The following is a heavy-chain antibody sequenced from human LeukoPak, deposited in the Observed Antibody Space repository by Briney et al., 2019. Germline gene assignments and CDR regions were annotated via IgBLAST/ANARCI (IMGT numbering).Heavy chain of an antibody. CDR3: ARDRGASSSWRDFDY. J-gene: IGHJ4*02. V-gene: IGHV3-20*04. CDR2: INWNGGST. CDR1: GFTFDDYG. Sequence: SGGSLRLSCAASGFTFDDYGMSWVRQAPGKGLEWVSGINWNGGSTGYADSVKGRFTISRDNAKNSLYLQMNSLRAEDTAVYYCARDRGASSSWRDFDYWGQGTLVTVSS. D-gene: IGHD6-13*01.